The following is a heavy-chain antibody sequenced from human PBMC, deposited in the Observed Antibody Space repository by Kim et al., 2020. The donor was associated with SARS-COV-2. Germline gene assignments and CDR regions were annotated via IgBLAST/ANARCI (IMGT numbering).Heavy chain of an antibody. D-gene: IGHD2-2*02. CDR3: AAIVVVPAAIRSDYYYMDV. J-gene: IGHJ6*03. CDR1: GYTFTSYD. Sequence: ASVKVSCKASGYTFTSYDINWVRQATGQGLEWMGWMNPNSGNTGYAQKFQGRVTMTRNTSISTAYMELISLRSEDTAVYYCAAIVVVPAAIRSDYYYMDVWGKGTTVTVSS. V-gene: IGHV1-8*01. CDR2: MNPNSGNT.